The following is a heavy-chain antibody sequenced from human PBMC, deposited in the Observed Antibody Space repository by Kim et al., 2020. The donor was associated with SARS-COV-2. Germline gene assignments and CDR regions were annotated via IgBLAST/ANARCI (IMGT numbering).Heavy chain of an antibody. V-gene: IGHV3-64D*09. Sequence: YADSVKGRFTISRDNSKNTLYLQMSSLRAEDTAVYYCVNLRYYYYYGMDVWGQGTTVTVSS. J-gene: IGHJ6*02. CDR3: VNLRYYYYYGMDV.